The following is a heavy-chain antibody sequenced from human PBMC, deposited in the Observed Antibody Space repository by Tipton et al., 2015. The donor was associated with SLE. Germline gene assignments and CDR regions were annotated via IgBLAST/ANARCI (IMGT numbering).Heavy chain of an antibody. CDR3: ARGGYYYGSVDAVDM. Sequence: TLSLTCTVSGDSISSRFFNWFRQPPGKGLEWIGSISDSGSTNYNPSLKSRVTILVDRSKNQYSLKLSSVTAADTAVYYCARGGYYYGSVDAVDMWGQGTMVTVSS. D-gene: IGHD3-10*01. J-gene: IGHJ3*02. CDR1: GDSISSRF. V-gene: IGHV4-59*11. CDR2: ISDSGST.